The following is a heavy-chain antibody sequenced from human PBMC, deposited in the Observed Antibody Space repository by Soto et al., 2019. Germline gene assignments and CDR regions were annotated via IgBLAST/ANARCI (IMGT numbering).Heavy chain of an antibody. CDR3: AGARFDS. CDR1: GGSFSATW. Sequence: QVQLQQWGSGLLKPSETLSLTCAVSGGSFSATWWTWIRQPPGKGLEWVGEINHSGSTNYSPSLQNRVTISVDTSNNYFSLKLTSVPAAAMAVCYCAGARFDSWCRGILVTVSS. J-gene: IGHJ4*02. V-gene: IGHV4-34*02. CDR2: INHSGST.